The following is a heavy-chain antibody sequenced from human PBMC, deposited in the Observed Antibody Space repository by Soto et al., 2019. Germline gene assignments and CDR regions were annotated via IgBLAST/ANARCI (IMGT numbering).Heavy chain of an antibody. D-gene: IGHD4-17*01. J-gene: IGHJ6*02. V-gene: IGHV4-31*03. CDR1: GGSISSGGYY. Sequence: QVQLQESGPGLVKPSQTLSLTCTVSGGSISSGGYYWSWIRQHPGKGLEWIGYIYYSGSTYYNPXRKRRVTPSVDXSXNXXSLQLSSVTAADTAVYYCARDRYCDSYYYYYGMNVWGQGTTVTVSS. CDR2: IYYSGST. CDR3: ARDRYCDSYYYYYGMNV.